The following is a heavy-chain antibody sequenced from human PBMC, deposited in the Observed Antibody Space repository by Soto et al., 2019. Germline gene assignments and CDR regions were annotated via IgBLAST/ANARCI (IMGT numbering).Heavy chain of an antibody. CDR2: IYYSGST. CDR1: GGSISSYY. D-gene: IGHD3-22*01. V-gene: IGHV4-59*01. CDR3: ARAEDSRTNWFDP. Sequence: SETLSLTCTVSGGSISSYYWSWIRQPPGKGLEWIGYIYYSGSTNYNPSLKSRVTISVDTSKNQFSLKLSSVTAADTAVYYCARAEDSRTNWFDPWGQGTLVTAPQ. J-gene: IGHJ5*02.